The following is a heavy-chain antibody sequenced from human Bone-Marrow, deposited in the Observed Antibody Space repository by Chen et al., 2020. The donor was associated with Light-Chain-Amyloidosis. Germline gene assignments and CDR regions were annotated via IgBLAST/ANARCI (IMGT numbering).Heavy chain of an antibody. CDR2: ISGDGGNT. Sequence: EVQLVESGGGVAQPGGSLRLSCVVSGFIFENYAMHWVRQVPGKGLEWLCLISGDGGNTDYADSVKGRFIVSRDNSKNSLYLQMNSLRAEDTAFYYCAKDKPGVFANWGQGTLVTVSS. CDR3: AKDKPGVFAN. CDR1: GFIFENYA. D-gene: IGHD2-8*01. J-gene: IGHJ4*02. V-gene: IGHV3-43*02.